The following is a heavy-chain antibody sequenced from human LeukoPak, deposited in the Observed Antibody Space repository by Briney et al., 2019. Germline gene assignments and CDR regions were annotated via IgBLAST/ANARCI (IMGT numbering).Heavy chain of an antibody. CDR2: IYSGGST. CDR1: GFTVSSNY. CDR3: ARVQSLVLIRGPFDY. D-gene: IGHD3-16*01. V-gene: IGHV3-66*01. Sequence: PGGSLRLSCAASGFTVSSNYMSWVRQAPGKGLEWVSVIYSGGSTYYANSVKGRFTISRDNSKNTLYLQMNSLRAEDTAVYYCARVQSLVLIRGPFDYWGQGTLVTVSS. J-gene: IGHJ4*02.